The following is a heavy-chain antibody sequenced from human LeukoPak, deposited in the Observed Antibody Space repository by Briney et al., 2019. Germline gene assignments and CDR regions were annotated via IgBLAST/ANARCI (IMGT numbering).Heavy chain of an antibody. Sequence: ASVKVPCKASGYTFTGYYMHWVRQAPGQGLEWMGWINPNSGGTNYAQKFQGRVTMTRDTSISTAYMELSRLRSDDTAVYYCARDLEMATITEGYWGQGTLVTVSS. V-gene: IGHV1-2*02. J-gene: IGHJ4*02. CDR2: INPNSGGT. CDR1: GYTFTGYY. CDR3: ARDLEMATITEGY. D-gene: IGHD5-24*01.